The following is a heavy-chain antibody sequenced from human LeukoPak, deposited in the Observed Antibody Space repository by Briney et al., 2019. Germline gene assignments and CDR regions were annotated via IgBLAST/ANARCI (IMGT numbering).Heavy chain of an antibody. CDR3: AKLIAVAGTDDY. Sequence: GGSLRLSCAASGFTFSTYAMSRVRQAPGKGLEWVSAISGSGGSTYYADSVKGRFTISRDNSKNTLYLQMNSLRAEDTAVYYCAKLIAVAGTDDYWGQGTLVTVSS. J-gene: IGHJ4*02. CDR2: ISGSGGST. CDR1: GFTFSTYA. V-gene: IGHV3-23*01. D-gene: IGHD6-19*01.